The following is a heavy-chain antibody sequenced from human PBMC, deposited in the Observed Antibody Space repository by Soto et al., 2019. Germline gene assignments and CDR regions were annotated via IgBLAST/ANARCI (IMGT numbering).Heavy chain of an antibody. Sequence: ASVKVSCKASGYLFTAYSMHWVRLAPGQGLEWMGVVNPSGGSTKYAQNFQGRVTMARDTSTTTIYMELSSLRSDDTAIYYCAREENCSGGTCYSEYFHRWGQGTLVTVSS. CDR1: GYLFTAYS. J-gene: IGHJ1*01. CDR2: VNPSGGST. CDR3: AREENCSGGTCYSEYFHR. D-gene: IGHD2-15*01. V-gene: IGHV1-46*01.